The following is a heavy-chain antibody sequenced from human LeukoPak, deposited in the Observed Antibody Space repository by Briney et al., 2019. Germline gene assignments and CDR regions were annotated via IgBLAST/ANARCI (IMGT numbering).Heavy chain of an antibody. CDR2: ISYAENNR. V-gene: IGHV3-30*03. Sequence: QSGGSLRLSCEGSGFTFSSYGMHWVRQAPGKGLEWVAFISYAENNRHYADTVRGRFTISRDNSRNTLYLEITNLRLENTSIYYCACLSGPDSYDFDHWGQGTRVTVSS. CDR1: GFTFSSYG. D-gene: IGHD2-21*01. CDR3: ACLSGPDSYDFDH. J-gene: IGHJ4*02.